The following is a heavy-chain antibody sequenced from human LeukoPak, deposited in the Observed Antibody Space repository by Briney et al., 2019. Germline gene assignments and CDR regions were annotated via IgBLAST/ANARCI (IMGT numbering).Heavy chain of an antibody. D-gene: IGHD4-11*01. CDR2: VYYSGDT. V-gene: IGHV4-39*01. CDR3: ATGSMTTRYYYYFYMDV. Sequence: SETLSLTCTVSGGSINSTRYYWGWIRQPPGKGLEWIGSVYYSGDTHYSPSLRSRVTISVDTSKNQFSLKMNSMTAADTSVYYCATGSMTTRYYYYFYMDVWGKGTTVTVPS. CDR1: GGSINSTRYY. J-gene: IGHJ6*03.